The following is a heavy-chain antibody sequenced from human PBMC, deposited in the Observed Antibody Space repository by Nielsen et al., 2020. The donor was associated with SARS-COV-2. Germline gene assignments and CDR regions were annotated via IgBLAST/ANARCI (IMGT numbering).Heavy chain of an antibody. D-gene: IGHD2-2*02. Sequence: WIRQPPGKGLQWIGSIYHSGSTYYNPSLKSRVTISIDTSKNQFSLKLSSVTAADTAVYYCARHDIVVVPAAIIGGAFDYWGQGTLVTVSS. CDR2: IYHSGST. J-gene: IGHJ4*02. V-gene: IGHV4-38-2*01. CDR3: ARHDIVVVPAAIIGGAFDY.